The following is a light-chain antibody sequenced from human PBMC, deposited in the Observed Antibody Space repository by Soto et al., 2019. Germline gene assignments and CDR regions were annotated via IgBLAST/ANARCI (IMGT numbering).Light chain of an antibody. CDR2: GAS. V-gene: IGKV3-20*01. CDR1: QSVSSTY. J-gene: IGKJ1*01. CDR3: QQYGSSWT. Sequence: EIVLTQSPGTLSLSPGERATLSCRGSQSVSSTYLAWYQQKPGQAPRLLIYGASSRATGIPDRFSGSGSGTDFILTISRLEPEDFAMYYCQQYGSSWTFGQGTKVEIK.